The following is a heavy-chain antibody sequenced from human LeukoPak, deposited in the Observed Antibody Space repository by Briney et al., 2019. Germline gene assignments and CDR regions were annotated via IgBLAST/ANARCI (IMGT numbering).Heavy chain of an antibody. CDR3: ARDLSGTFYVYMDV. CDR1: GFTFSSYW. Sequence: GGSLRLSCAASGFTFSSYWMTWVRQAPGKGLEGVANIKQDGSEKYYVDSVKGRFTISRDNAENSLYLQMNSLRADDTAVYYCARDLSGTFYVYMDVWGKGTTVTVSS. D-gene: IGHD1-26*01. CDR2: IKQDGSEK. V-gene: IGHV3-7*01. J-gene: IGHJ6*03.